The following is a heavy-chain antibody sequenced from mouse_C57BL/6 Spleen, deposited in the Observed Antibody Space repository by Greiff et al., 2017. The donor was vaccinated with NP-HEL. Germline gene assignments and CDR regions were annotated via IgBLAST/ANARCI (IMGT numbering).Heavy chain of an antibody. D-gene: IGHD4-1*01. CDR2: INPNNGGT. CDR3: ARGGNWAWFAY. J-gene: IGHJ3*01. Sequence: EVQLQQSGPELVKPGASVKISCKASGYTFTDYYMNWVKQSHGKSLEWIGDINPNNGGTSYNQKFKGKATLTVDKSSSTAYMELRSLTSEDSAVYYGARGGNWAWFAYWGQGTLVTVSA. CDR1: GYTFTDYY. V-gene: IGHV1-26*01.